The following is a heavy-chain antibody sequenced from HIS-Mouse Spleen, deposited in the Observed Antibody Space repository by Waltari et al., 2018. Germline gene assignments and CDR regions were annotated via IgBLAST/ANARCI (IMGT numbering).Heavy chain of an antibody. D-gene: IGHD6-6*01. CDR2: IKQDGSEK. CDR1: GFTFSSYW. Sequence: AASGFTFSSYWMSWVRQAPGKGLEWVANIKQDGSEKYYVDSVKGRVTISRDNSKNTLYLQMNSLRAEDTAVYYCARGGIAARPKAFDIWGQGTMVTVSS. J-gene: IGHJ3*02. CDR3: ARGGIAARPKAFDI. V-gene: IGHV3-7*01.